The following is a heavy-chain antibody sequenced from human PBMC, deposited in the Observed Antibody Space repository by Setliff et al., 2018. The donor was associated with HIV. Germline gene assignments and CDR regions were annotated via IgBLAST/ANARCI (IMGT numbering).Heavy chain of an antibody. D-gene: IGHD6-19*01. CDR2: ISAYNGNT. J-gene: IGHJ6*03. V-gene: IGHV1-18*01. Sequence: GASVKVSCKASGYTFTSYGISWVRQAPGQGLEWMGWISAYNGNTNYTQKFQGRVTMTRNTSISTAYMELSSLGSEDTAVYYCAREFSERSPNPDHYYYYMDVWGKGTTVTVSS. CDR1: GYTFTSYG. CDR3: AREFSERSPNPDHYYYYMDV.